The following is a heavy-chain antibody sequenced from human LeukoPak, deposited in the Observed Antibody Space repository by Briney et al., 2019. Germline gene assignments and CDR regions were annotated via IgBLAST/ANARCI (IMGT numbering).Heavy chain of an antibody. CDR2: IYYSGST. CDR3: ARSPRLWGIRQQGVVVPAATDY. V-gene: IGHV4-59*08. J-gene: IGHJ4*02. D-gene: IGHD2-2*01. CDR1: GNSISGYY. Sequence: SETLSLTCTVSGNSISGYYWSWIRQPPGKGLEWIGYIYYSGSTNYNPSLKSRVTISVDTSKNQFSLKLSSVTAADTAVYYCARSPRLWGIRQQGVVVPAATDYWGQGTLVTVSS.